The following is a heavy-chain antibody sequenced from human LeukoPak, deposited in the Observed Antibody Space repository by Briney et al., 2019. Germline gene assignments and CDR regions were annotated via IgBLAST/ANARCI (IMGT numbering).Heavy chain of an antibody. D-gene: IGHD1-26*01. CDR1: GYTFTSYY. Sequence: ASVKVSCKASGYTFTSYYMHWVRQAPGQGLEWMGWISAYNGNTNYAQKLQGRVTMTTDTSTSTACMELRSLRSDDTAVYYCARDIVGATSYFDYWGQGTLVTVSS. CDR3: ARDIVGATSYFDY. J-gene: IGHJ4*02. CDR2: ISAYNGNT. V-gene: IGHV1-18*04.